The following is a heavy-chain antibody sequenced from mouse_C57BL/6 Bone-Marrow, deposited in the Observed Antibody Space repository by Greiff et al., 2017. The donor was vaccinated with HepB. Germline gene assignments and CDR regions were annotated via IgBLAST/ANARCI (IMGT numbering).Heavy chain of an antibody. D-gene: IGHD1-1*01. Sequence: VKLQESGPELVRPGASVKISCKAPGYTFTSHWMQWVRQRPGQGLEWIGEIFPGSGSTYYNEKFKGKATLTVDTSSSTAYMQLSSLTSEDSAVYVFARDYYYGRALMDYWGEGTSVTVSA. CDR3: ARDYYYGRALMDY. CDR1: GYTFTSHW. CDR2: IFPGSGST. J-gene: IGHJ4*01. V-gene: IGHV1-56*01.